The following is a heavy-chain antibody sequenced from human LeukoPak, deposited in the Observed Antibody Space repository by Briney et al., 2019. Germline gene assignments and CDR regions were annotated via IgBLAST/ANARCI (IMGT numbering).Heavy chain of an antibody. CDR3: AKLPSINCGGDCYASEDGLIEVNY. J-gene: IGHJ4*02. CDR2: ISYDGSNK. D-gene: IGHD2-21*02. CDR1: GFTFSSYG. V-gene: IGHV3-30*18. Sequence: PGRSLRLSCAASGFTFSSYGMHWVRQAPGKGLEWVAVISYDGSNKYYADSVKGRFTISRDNSKNTLYLQMNSLRAEDTAVYYCAKLPSINCGGDCYASEDGLIEVNYWGQGTLVTVSS.